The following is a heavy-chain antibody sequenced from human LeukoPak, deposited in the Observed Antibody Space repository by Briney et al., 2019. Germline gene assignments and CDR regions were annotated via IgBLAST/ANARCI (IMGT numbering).Heavy chain of an antibody. V-gene: IGHV6-1*01. CDR1: GDSFSSNSVA. CDR2: TYYGSKWYN. Sequence: QTLSLTCAISGDSFSSNSVAWNWIRQSPSRGLEWLGRTYYGSKWYNDYAVSVKSRITINPDTSKNQFSQQLNSVTPEDTAVYYCARDDCSGGSCYFDYWGQGTLVTVSS. J-gene: IGHJ4*02. D-gene: IGHD2-15*01. CDR3: ARDDCSGGSCYFDY.